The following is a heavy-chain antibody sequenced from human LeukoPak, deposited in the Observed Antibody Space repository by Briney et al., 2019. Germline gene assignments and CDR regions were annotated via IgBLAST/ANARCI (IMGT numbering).Heavy chain of an antibody. Sequence: ASVKDSCKASGYTFTSYDINWVRQATGQGLEWMGWMNPNSGNTGYAQKFQGRVTMTRNTSISTAYMELSSLRSEDTAVYYCARDVRDYSSSYDYWGQGTLVTVSS. CDR3: ARDVRDYSSSYDY. D-gene: IGHD6-6*01. CDR1: GYTFTSYD. J-gene: IGHJ4*02. V-gene: IGHV1-8*01. CDR2: MNPNSGNT.